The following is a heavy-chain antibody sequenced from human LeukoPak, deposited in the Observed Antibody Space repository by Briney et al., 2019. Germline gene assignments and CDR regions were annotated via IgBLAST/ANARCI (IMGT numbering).Heavy chain of an antibody. CDR3: ARIDRAVAGTIDY. CDR2: IYYSGST. J-gene: IGHJ4*02. CDR1: GGSISGYF. V-gene: IGHV4-59*08. Sequence: SETLSLTCTVSGGSISGYFWSWIRQPPGKGLEWIGYIYYSGSTNYNPFLKSRVTMSVDTSKNQFSLKLSSVTAADTAVYYCARIDRAVAGTIDYWGQGTLVTVSS. D-gene: IGHD6-19*01.